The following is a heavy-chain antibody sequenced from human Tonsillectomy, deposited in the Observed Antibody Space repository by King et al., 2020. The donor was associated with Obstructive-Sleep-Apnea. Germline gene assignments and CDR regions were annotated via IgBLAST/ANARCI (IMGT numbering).Heavy chain of an antibody. V-gene: IGHV4-30-2*01. CDR1: GGSISSGPYS. D-gene: IGHD3-10*01. J-gene: IGHJ5*02. CDR2: IYQSGST. Sequence: QLQESGSGLVKPSQTLSLTCAVSGGSISSGPYSWSWIRQTPGKGLEWIGYIYQSGSTYYNPSLKSRVTLSVDRSKNQFSLRLSSVTAADTAVYFCARAAGGGFGELWRGVWFDPWGQGTLVTVSS. CDR3: ARAAGGGFGELWRGVWFDP.